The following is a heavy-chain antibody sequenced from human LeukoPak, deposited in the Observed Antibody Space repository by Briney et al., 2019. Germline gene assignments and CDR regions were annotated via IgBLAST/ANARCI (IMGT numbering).Heavy chain of an antibody. CDR1: GGTFSSYT. CDR2: IIPILGIA. D-gene: IGHD2-2*03. V-gene: IGHV1-69*02. Sequence: SVKVSCKASGGTFSSYTISWVRQAPGQGLEWMGRIIPILGIANYAQKFQGRVTITADKSTGTAYMELSSLRSEDTAVYYCARVGYCSSTSCYHNWFDPWGQGTLVTVSS. J-gene: IGHJ5*02. CDR3: ARVGYCSSTSCYHNWFDP.